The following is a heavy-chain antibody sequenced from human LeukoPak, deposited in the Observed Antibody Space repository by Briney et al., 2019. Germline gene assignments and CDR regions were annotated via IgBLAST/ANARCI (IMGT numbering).Heavy chain of an antibody. J-gene: IGHJ3*02. D-gene: IGHD6-19*01. CDR3: ARYGSGKEDDAFDI. V-gene: IGHV3-7*01. CDR1: GFTFSSYW. CDR2: IKQDGSEK. Sequence: GGSLRLSCAASGFTFSSYWMSWVRQAPGKGLEWVANIKQDGSEKYYVDSVKGRFTISRDNAKNSLYLQMNSLRAEDTAVYYCARYGSGKEDDAFDIWGQGTMVTVSS.